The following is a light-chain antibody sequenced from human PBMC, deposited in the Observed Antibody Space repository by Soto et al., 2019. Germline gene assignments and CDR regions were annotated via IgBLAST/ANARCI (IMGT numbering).Light chain of an antibody. V-gene: IGKV1-9*01. CDR3: QQLRSYPST. CDR1: DDITNY. J-gene: IGKJ5*01. Sequence: IQLTQSPSSLSASVGDKVTVTCRASDDITNYLAWYQQKAGKAPKLLIYDASTLYSGVPSRFSGSGSGTDFALTITSLQAEDFATYYCQQLRSYPSTFGGGTRLEIK. CDR2: DAS.